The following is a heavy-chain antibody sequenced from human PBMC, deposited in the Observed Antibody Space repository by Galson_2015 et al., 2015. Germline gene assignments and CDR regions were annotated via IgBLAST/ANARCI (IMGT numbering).Heavy chain of an antibody. D-gene: IGHD4-17*01. CDR1: GFTFSSYR. CDR2: ISSSSSYI. J-gene: IGHJ5*02. CDR3: ARGPWGYGDYGWFDP. V-gene: IGHV3-21*01. Sequence: SLRLSCAASGFTFSSYRMNWVRQAPGKGLEWVSSISSSSSYIYYADSVKGRLTIPRDNAKNSLYLQMNSLRAEDTAVYYCARGPWGYGDYGWFDPWGQGTLVTVSS.